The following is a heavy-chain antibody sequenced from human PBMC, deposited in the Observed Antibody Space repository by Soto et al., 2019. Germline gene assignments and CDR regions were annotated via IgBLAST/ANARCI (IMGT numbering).Heavy chain of an antibody. CDR2: INPSGGNT. CDR3: ARGRIHPITVIVELYFQH. D-gene: IGHD3-22*01. J-gene: IGHJ1*01. CDR1: GYTFTSYY. Sequence: GASVKVSCKASGYTFTSYYMHWVRQAPGQGLEWMGIINPSGGNTNYAQKLQGRVTMTTDTSTSTAYMELRSLRSDDTAVYYCARGRIHPITVIVELYFQHWGQGTLVTVSS. V-gene: IGHV1-46*01.